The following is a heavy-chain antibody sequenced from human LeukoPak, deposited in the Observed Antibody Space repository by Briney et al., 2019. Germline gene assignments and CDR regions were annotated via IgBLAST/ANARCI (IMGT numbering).Heavy chain of an antibody. J-gene: IGHJ4*02. CDR1: GFTFSSYA. V-gene: IGHV3-23*01. CDR2: ISGSGGST. CDR3: AKDSVEYQLLPFDY. D-gene: IGHD2-2*01. Sequence: PGGSLRLSCAASGFTFSSYAMSSVRQAPGKGLEWVSAISGSGGSTYYADSVKGRFTISRDNSTNTLYLQMNSLRAEDTAVYYCAKDSVEYQLLPFDYWGQGTLVTVSS.